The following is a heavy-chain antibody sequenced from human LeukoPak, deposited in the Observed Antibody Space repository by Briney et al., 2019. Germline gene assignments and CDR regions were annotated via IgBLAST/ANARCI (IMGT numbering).Heavy chain of an antibody. CDR3: AREWELLLDY. CDR1: GGSISSSSYY. V-gene: IGHV4-39*01. Sequence: SETLSLTCTVSGGSISSSSYYWGWIRQPPGKGLEGIGSIYYSGSTYYNPSLKSRVTISVDTSKNQFSLKLSSVTAADTAVYYCAREWELLLDYWGQGTLVTVSS. D-gene: IGHD1-26*01. CDR2: IYYSGST. J-gene: IGHJ4*02.